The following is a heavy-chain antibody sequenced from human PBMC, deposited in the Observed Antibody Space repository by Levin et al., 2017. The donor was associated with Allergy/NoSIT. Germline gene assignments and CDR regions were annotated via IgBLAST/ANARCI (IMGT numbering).Heavy chain of an antibody. Sequence: GESLKISCAASGFTFSSYGMHWVRQAPGKGLEWVAVIWYDGSNKYYADSVKGRFTISRDNSKNTLYLQMNSLRAEDTAVYYCARDSDDILTGPRPVGYMDVWGKGTTVTVSS. CDR2: IWYDGSNK. V-gene: IGHV3-33*01. CDR3: ARDSDDILTGPRPVGYMDV. D-gene: IGHD3-9*01. CDR1: GFTFSSYG. J-gene: IGHJ6*03.